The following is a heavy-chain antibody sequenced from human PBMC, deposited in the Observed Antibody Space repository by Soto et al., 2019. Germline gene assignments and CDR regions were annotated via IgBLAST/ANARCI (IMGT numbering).Heavy chain of an antibody. CDR3: AKFDPLGELLWFDP. CDR2: IIPVFGTV. V-gene: IGHV1-69*06. D-gene: IGHD3-16*01. Sequence: QEQLVQSGAEVKKPGSSVKVSCRASGGTFSNYAISWVRQAPGRGLEWMGGIIPVFGTVVYAQKLQGRVLITADNSTRMAYMELSSLRSDDTAVYYCAKFDPLGELLWFDPWGQGTLVTVSS. CDR1: GGTFSNYA. J-gene: IGHJ5*02.